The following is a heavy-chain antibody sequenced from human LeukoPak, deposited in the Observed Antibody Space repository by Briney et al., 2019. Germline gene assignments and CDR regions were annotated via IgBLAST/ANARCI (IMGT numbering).Heavy chain of an antibody. V-gene: IGHV2-5*02. CDR1: GFSLTTRGVG. Sequence: SGPTLVNPTQTLTLTCTFSGFSLTTRGVGVGWIRQPPGKALEWLALIYWDDDKRYSPSLKSRLTITKDTSKNRVVLTMTNMDPVDTATYYCAHRTDLYSSSWYWGYWGQGTLVTASS. CDR2: IYWDDDK. J-gene: IGHJ4*02. D-gene: IGHD6-13*01. CDR3: AHRTDLYSSSWYWGY.